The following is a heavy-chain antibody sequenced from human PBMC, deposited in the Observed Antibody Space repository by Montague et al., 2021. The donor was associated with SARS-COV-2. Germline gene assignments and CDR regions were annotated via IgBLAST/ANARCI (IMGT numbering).Heavy chain of an antibody. CDR3: VKDRGTPDAFDM. V-gene: IGHV3-74*03. CDR2: INGDATTT. Sequence: SLRLSCAASGFTLGYTRMHWVRQAPGKGLVWISHINGDATTTKYADSVKGRFTISRDNAKSTLYLQLDSLRAEDTAVYYCVKDRGTPDAFDMWGQGTMVTVSS. CDR1: GFTLGYTR. J-gene: IGHJ3*02. D-gene: IGHD3-10*01.